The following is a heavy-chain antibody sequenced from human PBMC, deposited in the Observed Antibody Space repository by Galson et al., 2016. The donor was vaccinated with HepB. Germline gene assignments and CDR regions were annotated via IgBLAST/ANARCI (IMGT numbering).Heavy chain of an antibody. CDR3: ARLGYSSTWLDY. CDR1: GFTLNTYA. V-gene: IGHV3-23*01. J-gene: IGHJ4*02. D-gene: IGHD6-13*01. CDR2: VSGTGNNA. Sequence: SLRLSCAASGFTLNTYAMSWVRQTPGKGLEWVATVSGTGNNAWYADSVRGRVTISRDNSKNTLSLQMSSLRVDDTAVSFCARLGYSSTWLDYWGQGTLLTVSS.